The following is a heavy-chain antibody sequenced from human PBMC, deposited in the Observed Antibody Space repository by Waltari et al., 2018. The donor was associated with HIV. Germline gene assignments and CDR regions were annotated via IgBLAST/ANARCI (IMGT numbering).Heavy chain of an antibody. J-gene: IGHJ4*02. V-gene: IGHV1-18*01. Sequence: QVHLVQSGAEMKKPGASVKVSCKASGSTFLSSGISWVRQAPGHGLEWMGWISTYNANTNYAQSLQGRVTMTTDTSTTTAYMELRSLTSDDTAVYYCARDGLRYSGTFYSDYWGQGTLVTVSS. CDR2: ISTYNANT. CDR3: ARDGLRYSGTFYSDY. D-gene: IGHD1-26*01. CDR1: GSTFLSSG.